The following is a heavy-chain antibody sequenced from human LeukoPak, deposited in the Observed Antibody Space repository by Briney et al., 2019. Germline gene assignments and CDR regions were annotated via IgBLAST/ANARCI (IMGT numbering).Heavy chain of an antibody. CDR3: AREMTTVVGKNFYY. J-gene: IGHJ4*02. D-gene: IGHD4-23*01. CDR1: GFTFRNCA. Sequence: GGSLRLSCAASGFTFRNCAMHWVRQAPGKGLEWVALISYDGNNIFYADSVKGRFTISRDNSKNTLYLQMNSLRVEDTALYYCAREMTTVVGKNFYYWGQGTLVTVSS. CDR2: ISYDGNNI. V-gene: IGHV3-30-3*01.